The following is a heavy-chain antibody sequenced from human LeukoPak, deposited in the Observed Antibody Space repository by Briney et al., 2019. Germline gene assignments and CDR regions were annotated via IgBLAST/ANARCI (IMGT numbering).Heavy chain of an antibody. CDR1: GFTFSSYG. D-gene: IGHD3-22*01. J-gene: IGHJ4*02. CDR3: AKDTDDSSAQGADY. CDR2: ISYDGSNK. V-gene: IGHV3-30*18. Sequence: PGGSLRLSCAASGFTFSSYGMHWVRQAPGKGLEWVAVISYDGSNKYYADSVKGRFTISRDNSKNTLYLQMNSLRAEDTAVYYCAKDTDDSSAQGADYWGQGTLVTVSP.